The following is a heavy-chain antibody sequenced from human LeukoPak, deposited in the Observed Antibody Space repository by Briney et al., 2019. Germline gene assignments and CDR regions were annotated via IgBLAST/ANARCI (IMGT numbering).Heavy chain of an antibody. V-gene: IGHV4-4*02. CDR2: IFHSRST. CDR1: GGSISSSTW. Sequence: PSGTLSLTCAVSGGSISSSTWGRWVRLPPGKGLEWIGEIFHSRSTNFNPSRKSRLTMSRAETKHYFSLRITSAPAGDTAVYYCASGGLVSRYLDHWGQGTLVTVSS. J-gene: IGHJ4*02. CDR3: ASGGLVSRYLDH. D-gene: IGHD3-9*01.